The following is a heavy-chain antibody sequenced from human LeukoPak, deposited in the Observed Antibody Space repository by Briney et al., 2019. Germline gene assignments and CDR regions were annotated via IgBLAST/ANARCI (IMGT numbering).Heavy chain of an antibody. CDR1: GFTFSSYA. J-gene: IGHJ4*02. CDR3: AKSRVPMTTVSYFDY. V-gene: IGHV3-23*01. D-gene: IGHD4-17*01. CDR2: ISGSGGST. Sequence: GGSLRLSCAASGFTFSSYAMSWVRQAPGKGLEWVSAISGSGGSTYYADSVKGRFTISRDNSKNTLYLQMNSLRAEDTAVYYCAKSRVPMTTVSYFDYWGQGTLVTVSS.